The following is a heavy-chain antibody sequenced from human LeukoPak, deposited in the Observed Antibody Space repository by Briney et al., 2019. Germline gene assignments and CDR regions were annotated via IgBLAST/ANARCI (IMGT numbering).Heavy chain of an antibody. D-gene: IGHD6-19*01. CDR2: IFYSGST. V-gene: IGHV4-39*01. CDR3: ARLPSVAGGFYYYGMDV. J-gene: IGHJ6*02. CDR1: GGSINSSFYY. Sequence: SETLSLTCTVSGGSINSSFYYWGWIRQPPGKGLERIMSIFYSGSTYYNPSLKSRVSKSVDTSKNQFSLKLSSVTAADTAVYYCARLPSVAGGFYYYGMDVWGQGTTVTVSS.